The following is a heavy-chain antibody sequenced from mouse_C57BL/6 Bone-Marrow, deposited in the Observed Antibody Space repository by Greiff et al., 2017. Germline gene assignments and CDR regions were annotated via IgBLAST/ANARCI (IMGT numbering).Heavy chain of an antibody. CDR2: IDPSDSYT. CDR1: GYTFTSYW. D-gene: IGHD1-1*01. V-gene: IGHV1-50*01. Sequence: QVQLQQPGAELVKPGASVKLSCKASGYTFTSYWMQWVKQRPGQGLEWIGEIDPSDSYTNYNQKFKGKATLTVDTSSSTAYMRLSSLTSEDSAVYDCARGVKFITTVGGAMDYWGQGTSVTVAS. CDR3: ARGVKFITTVGGAMDY. J-gene: IGHJ4*01.